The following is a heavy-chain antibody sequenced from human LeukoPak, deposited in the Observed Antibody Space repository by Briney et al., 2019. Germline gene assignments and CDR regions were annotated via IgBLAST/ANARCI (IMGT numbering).Heavy chain of an antibody. CDR2: IKSDGNIT. CDR1: GFTFSNYW. V-gene: IGHV3-74*01. CDR3: AKDPGYYDSSNWFDP. J-gene: IGHJ5*02. D-gene: IGHD3-22*01. Sequence: GGSLRLSCAASGFTFSNYWMHWVRQAPGKGPVWVSRIKSDGNITTYADSVKGRFAFSRDNAKNALYLEMSSLRAEDTAVYYCAKDPGYYDSSNWFDPWGQGTLVTVSS.